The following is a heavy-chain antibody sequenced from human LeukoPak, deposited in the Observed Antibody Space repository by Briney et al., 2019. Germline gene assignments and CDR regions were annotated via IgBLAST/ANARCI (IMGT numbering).Heavy chain of an antibody. V-gene: IGHV3-23*01. CDR2: ISGSGVST. D-gene: IGHD6-13*01. J-gene: IGHJ3*02. CDR3: VAGGIAGGRWAFDI. CDR1: GFTFSSYA. Sequence: GGSLRLSCAASGFTFSSYAMSWVRQAPGKGLEWVSAISGSGVSTYYADSVKGRFTISRENSKNTLYLQMNSLRVEDTAVYYCVAGGIAGGRWAFDIWGQGTMVTVSS.